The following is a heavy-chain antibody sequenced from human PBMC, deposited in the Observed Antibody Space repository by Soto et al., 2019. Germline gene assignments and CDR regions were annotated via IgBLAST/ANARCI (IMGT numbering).Heavy chain of an antibody. D-gene: IGHD2-2*01. V-gene: IGHV2-5*02. CDR3: GHVGYDYGDF. Sequence: QITLKESGPTLVKPKQTLTLTCTFSGFSLSTSGVGVGWIRQPPGEALEWLVLIYWDDDKRYRPSLKSRLTITKDTSKNQVVLTMTNMDPVDTATYYCGHVGYDYGDFWGQGTLVTVSS. CDR2: IYWDDDK. J-gene: IGHJ4*02. CDR1: GFSLSTSGVG.